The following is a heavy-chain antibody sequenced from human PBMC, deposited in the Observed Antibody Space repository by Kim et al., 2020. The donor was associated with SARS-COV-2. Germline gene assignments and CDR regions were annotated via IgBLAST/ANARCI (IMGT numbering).Heavy chain of an antibody. CDR2: ISGSGGST. V-gene: IGHV3-23*01. J-gene: IGHJ6*02. CDR1: GFTFSSYA. CDR3: AKDAQDIVVVPAAIPHYYGMDV. Sequence: GGSLRLSCAASGFTFSSYAMSWVRQAPGKGLEWVSAISGSGGSTYYADSVKGRFTISRDNSKNTLYLQMNSLRAEDTAVYYCAKDAQDIVVVPAAIPHYYGMDVWGQGTTVTVSS. D-gene: IGHD2-2*02.